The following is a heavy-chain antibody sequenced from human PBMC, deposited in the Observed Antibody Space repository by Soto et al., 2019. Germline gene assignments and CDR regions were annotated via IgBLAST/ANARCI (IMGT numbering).Heavy chain of an antibody. D-gene: IGHD6-13*01. V-gene: IGHV1-8*01. CDR1: GYTFTSYD. Sequence: QVQLVQSGAEVKKPGASVKVSCKASGYTFTSYDINWVRQATGQGLEWMGWMNPNSGNTGYAQKFPGRVTMTRNTSISTAYMELSSLRSEDTAVYYCARRGYNSSWYYYYDYGMDVWGQGTTVTVSS. CDR2: MNPNSGNT. J-gene: IGHJ6*02. CDR3: ARRGYNSSWYYYYDYGMDV.